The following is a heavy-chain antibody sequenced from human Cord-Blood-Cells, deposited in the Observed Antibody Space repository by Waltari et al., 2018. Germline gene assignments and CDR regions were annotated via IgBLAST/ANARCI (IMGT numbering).Heavy chain of an antibody. CDR1: GFTFSSYS. CDR3: ARDGWDYYDSSGTYYFDY. V-gene: IGHV3-48*02. Sequence: EVQLVESGGGLVQPGGSLRLSCAASGFTFSSYSMNWVRQAPGKGLEWVLYISSSSSTIYYADSVKGRFTISRDNAKNSLYLQMNSLRDEDTAVYYCARDGWDYYDSSGTYYFDYWGQGTLVTVSS. J-gene: IGHJ4*02. D-gene: IGHD3-22*01. CDR2: ISSSSSTI.